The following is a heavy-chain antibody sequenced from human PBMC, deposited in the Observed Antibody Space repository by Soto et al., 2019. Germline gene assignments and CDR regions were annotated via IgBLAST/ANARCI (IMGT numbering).Heavy chain of an antibody. D-gene: IGHD6-19*01. CDR3: ARGPLTPPSIAVAGRFDP. CDR2: VNPKSGGK. Sequence: ASVTVSCKASGYSFTGYYMHWVRQAPGQGLEWMGWVNPKSGGKNYAQKFQGRATMTRDTSISTAYMEQSRLRSGDTAAYYCARGPLTPPSIAVAGRFDPWGQGTLVTVSS. CDR1: GYSFTGYY. J-gene: IGHJ5*02. V-gene: IGHV1-2*02.